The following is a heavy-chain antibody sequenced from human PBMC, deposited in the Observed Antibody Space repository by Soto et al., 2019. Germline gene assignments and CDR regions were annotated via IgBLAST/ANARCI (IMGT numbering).Heavy chain of an antibody. J-gene: IGHJ4*02. Sequence: PGGSLRLSCAASGFTFSSYSMNWVRQAPGKGLVWVSRINSDGSSTSYADSVKGRFTISRDNAKNTLYLQMNSLRAEDTAVYYCARVYCSGGSCPHLDYWGQGTLVTVSS. CDR3: ARVYCSGGSCPHLDY. CDR2: INSDGSST. V-gene: IGHV3-74*01. D-gene: IGHD2-15*01. CDR1: GFTFSSYS.